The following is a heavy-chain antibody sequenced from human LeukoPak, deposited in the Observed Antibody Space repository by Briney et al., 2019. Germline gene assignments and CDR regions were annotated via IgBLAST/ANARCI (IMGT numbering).Heavy chain of an antibody. D-gene: IGHD4-17*01. V-gene: IGHV3-9*01. CDR2: ISWNSGSI. J-gene: IGHJ4*02. CDR1: GFTFDDYA. CDR3: AKALGVTTSPFDY. Sequence: QPGGSLRLSCAASGFTFDDYAMHWVRQAPGKGLEWVSGISWNSGSIGYADSVKGRFTISRDNAKNSLYLQMNSLRAEDTAVYYCAKALGVTTSPFDYWGQGTLVTVSS.